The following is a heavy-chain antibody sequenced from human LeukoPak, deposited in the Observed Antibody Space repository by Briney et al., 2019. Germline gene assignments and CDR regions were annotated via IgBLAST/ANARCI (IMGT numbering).Heavy chain of an antibody. D-gene: IGHD3-22*01. J-gene: IGHJ4*02. CDR3: ARDMEYYDSSGYSAHPDY. CDR2: IWYDGSNK. V-gene: IGHV3-33*01. Sequence: GRSLRLSCAASGFTFSSYGMHWVRQAPGKGLEWVAVIWYDGSNKYYADSVKGRFTISRDNSKNTLYLQMNSLRAEDTAVYYCARDMEYYDSSGYSAHPDYWGQGTLVTVSS. CDR1: GFTFSSYG.